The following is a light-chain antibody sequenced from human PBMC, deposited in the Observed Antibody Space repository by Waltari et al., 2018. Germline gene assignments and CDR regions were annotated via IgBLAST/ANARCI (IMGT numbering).Light chain of an antibody. J-gene: IGLJ2*01. Sequence: QSALTQPASVSGSPGQSITISCTGTSSDVGNYKRVSWYQQHPGKTPKLMIYAGSKRRSGVSERFSGSKSGYMASLTISGLQPEDDAEYFCSSYAGSSKGVFGGGTKVTVL. CDR1: SSDVGNYKR. CDR2: AGS. CDR3: SSYAGSSKGV. V-gene: IGLV2-23*01.